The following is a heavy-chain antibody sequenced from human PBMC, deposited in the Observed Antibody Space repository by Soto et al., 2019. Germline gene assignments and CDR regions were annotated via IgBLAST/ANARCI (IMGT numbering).Heavy chain of an antibody. Sequence: SETLSLTCAVCGGSISSSYWWNWVRQPPGKGLEWIGKIYHSGSTNYNPSLKNRVTISVDKSNNQFSLRLSSVTAADTAVYFCVTSLNYDFWRDGGRHYYFDYWGQGTLVTVSS. J-gene: IGHJ4*02. D-gene: IGHD3-3*01. CDR3: VTSLNYDFWRDGGRHYYFDY. V-gene: IGHV4-4*02. CDR1: GGSISSSYW. CDR2: IYHSGST.